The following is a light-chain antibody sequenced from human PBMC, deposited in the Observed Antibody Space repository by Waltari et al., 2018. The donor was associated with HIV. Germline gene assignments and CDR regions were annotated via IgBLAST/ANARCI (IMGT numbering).Light chain of an antibody. Sequence: QSALTQPPSASGSPGQSVTISCAGTSSDIGLYNFVSWYQPHPGKAPKLMISEVSRRPSGVPDRFSGSKSGHTASLTVSGLQAEDEAAYYCFSYAGNNYLLFGGGTKLTVL. CDR2: EVS. CDR1: SSDIGLYNF. CDR3: FSYAGNNYLL. V-gene: IGLV2-8*01. J-gene: IGLJ2*01.